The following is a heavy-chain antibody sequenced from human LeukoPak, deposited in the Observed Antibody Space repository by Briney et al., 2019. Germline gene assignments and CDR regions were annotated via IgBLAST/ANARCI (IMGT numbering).Heavy chain of an antibody. Sequence: GGSLRLSCEASGFTFINYWMSWVRPAPGKGLEWVATIRQDGSEVHYVDPVKGRFTISRDNAKNSLYLQMNSLRVEDTAVFYCVRGCGRASCPYYFDSWGQGTLVTVSS. J-gene: IGHJ4*02. CDR3: VRGCGRASCPYYFDS. D-gene: IGHD2-2*01. CDR1: GFTFINYW. V-gene: IGHV3-7*01. CDR2: IRQDGSEV.